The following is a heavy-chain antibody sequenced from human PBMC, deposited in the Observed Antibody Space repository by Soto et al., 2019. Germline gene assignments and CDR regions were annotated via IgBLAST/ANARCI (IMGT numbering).Heavy chain of an antibody. J-gene: IGHJ6*02. CDR2: IYYSGST. Sequence: QLQLQESGPGLVKPSETLSLTCTVSGGSISSSSYYWGWIRQPPGKGLEWIGSIYYSGSTYYNPSLKSRVTISVDTSKNQFSLKLSSVTAADTAVYYCARLGLGSQHRGGYYYYGMDVWGQGTTVTVSS. V-gene: IGHV4-39*01. CDR3: ARLGLGSQHRGGYYYYGMDV. CDR1: GGSISSSSYY. D-gene: IGHD3-16*01.